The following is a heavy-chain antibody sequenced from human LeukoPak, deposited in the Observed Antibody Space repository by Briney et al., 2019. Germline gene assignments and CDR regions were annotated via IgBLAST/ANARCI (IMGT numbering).Heavy chain of an antibody. CDR1: VGSSSSEY. V-gene: IGHV4-59*08. CDR2: IYYSGST. Sequence: PLEILFVTWTNSVGSSSSEYWSWSRQPPGKGLEWIGYIYYSGSTNYNPSLKSRVTISVDTSKNQFSLKLSSVTAADTAVYYCARHSEPTMVRVFYYYYGMDVWGQGTTVTVSS. D-gene: IGHD3-10*01. CDR3: ARHSEPTMVRVFYYYYGMDV. J-gene: IGHJ6*02.